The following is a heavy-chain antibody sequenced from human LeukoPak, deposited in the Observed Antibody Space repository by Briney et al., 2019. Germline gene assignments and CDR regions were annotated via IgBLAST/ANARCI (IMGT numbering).Heavy chain of an antibody. V-gene: IGHV3-30-3*01. J-gene: IGHJ6*02. D-gene: IGHD6-13*01. Sequence: GGSLRLSCAASGFTFSSYAMHWVRQAPGKGLEWVAVISYDGSNKYYADSVKGRFTISRDNAKNSLYLQMNSLRAEDTAVYYCARDCRGGSWYGYYYYYGMDVWGQGTTVTVSS. CDR3: ARDCRGGSWYGYYYYYGMDV. CDR1: GFTFSSYA. CDR2: ISYDGSNK.